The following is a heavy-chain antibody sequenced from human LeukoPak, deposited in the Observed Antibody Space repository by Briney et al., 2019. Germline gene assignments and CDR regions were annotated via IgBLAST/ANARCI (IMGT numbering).Heavy chain of an antibody. CDR1: GGSISSYY. J-gene: IGHJ4*02. D-gene: IGHD1-26*01. V-gene: IGHV4-39*01. CDR3: ASLRERSYYARGFDY. Sequence: SETLSLTCSVSGGSISSYYWGWIRQPPGKGLEWIGSIYYSGSTYYNPSLKSRVTISVDTSKNQFSLKLSSVTAANTAVYYCASLRERSYYARGFDYWGQGTLVTVSS. CDR2: IYYSGST.